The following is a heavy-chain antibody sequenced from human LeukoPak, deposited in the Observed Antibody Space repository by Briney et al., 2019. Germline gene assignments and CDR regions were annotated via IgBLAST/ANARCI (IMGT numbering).Heavy chain of an antibody. Sequence: ASVTVSCKASGYTFSSYYMHWVRQAPGQGLEWMGIINPSGGSTSYAQKFQGRVTMTRDTSTSTVYMELSSLRSEDTAVYYCARESMGYDFWSGYYTGFDYWGQGTLVTVSS. CDR1: GYTFSSYY. V-gene: IGHV1-46*01. CDR3: ARESMGYDFWSGYYTGFDY. J-gene: IGHJ4*02. CDR2: INPSGGST. D-gene: IGHD3-3*01.